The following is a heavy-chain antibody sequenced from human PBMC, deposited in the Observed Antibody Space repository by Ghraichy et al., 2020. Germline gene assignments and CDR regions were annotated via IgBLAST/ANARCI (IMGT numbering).Heavy chain of an antibody. D-gene: IGHD6-13*01. CDR1: GFSFSPYT. V-gene: IGHV3-21*01. J-gene: IGHJ4*02. Sequence: LSLTCAASGFSFSPYTMIWVRQAPGKGLEWVSSISGTSTYIYYADSVKGRFTISRDNAKNSLYLQMNSLRAEETAGYYCARKVHSNSWAHFDYWGQGTLVTVSS. CDR2: ISGTSTYI. CDR3: ARKVHSNSWAHFDY.